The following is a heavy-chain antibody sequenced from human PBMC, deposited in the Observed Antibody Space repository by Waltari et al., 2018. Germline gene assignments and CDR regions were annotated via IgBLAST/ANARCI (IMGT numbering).Heavy chain of an antibody. V-gene: IGHV3-48*01. CDR3: AREMSHDFWSGPSDY. J-gene: IGHJ4*02. CDR2: ISSSSSTI. Sequence: EVQLVESGGGLVQPGGSLRLSCAASGFTFSSYSMNWVRQDPGKGLEWVSYISSSSSTIYYADSVKGRFTISRDNAKNSLYLQLNSLRAEDTAVYYCAREMSHDFWSGPSDYWGQGTLVTVSS. D-gene: IGHD3-3*01. CDR1: GFTFSSYS.